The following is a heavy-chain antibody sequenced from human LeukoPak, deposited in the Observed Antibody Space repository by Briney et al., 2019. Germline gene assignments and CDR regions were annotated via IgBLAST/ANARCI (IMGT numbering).Heavy chain of an antibody. CDR3: SRVSRCGFGVVDDAFDI. CDR1: GFTFSSNY. J-gene: IGHJ3*02. Sequence: GGSLRLSCAASGFTFSSNYMSWVRQAPGKGLEWVSVFYSGGSAYYADSVKGRFTISRDNSKNTLYLQMNSLSAEDTAVYYCSRVSRCGFGVVDDAFDIWGQGTMVTVSS. CDR2: FYSGGSA. D-gene: IGHD3-3*01. V-gene: IGHV3-66*02.